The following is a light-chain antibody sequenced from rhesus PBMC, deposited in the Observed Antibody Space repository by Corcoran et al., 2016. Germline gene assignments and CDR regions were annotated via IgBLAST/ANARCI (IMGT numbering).Light chain of an antibody. Sequence: EIVLTQSPATLSLSPGERATLSCRASQSVSRSLAWYQQQAGQVPRLLIYDVSTRATGIPDRFSGSGSGTDFSLSISSREPEDLAIYYCQHYNTWPLTFGGGTKVEIK. CDR2: DVS. J-gene: IGKJ4*01. V-gene: IGKV3-42*03. CDR3: QHYNTWPLT. CDR1: QSVSRS.